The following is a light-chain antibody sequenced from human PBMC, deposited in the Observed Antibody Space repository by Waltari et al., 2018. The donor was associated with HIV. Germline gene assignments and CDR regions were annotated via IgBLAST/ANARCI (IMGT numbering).Light chain of an antibody. Sequence: QSVLTQPPSASATPGQRVTISCSGSSPTIVRNPKNWYRQLPGTAPKLLIYSNNQWPSGVPDRFSGSKSGTSASLAISGLQSEDEADYYCAAWDDSLHGYVFGTGTKVTVV. J-gene: IGLJ1*01. V-gene: IGLV1-44*01. CDR3: AAWDDSLHGYV. CDR1: SPTIVRNP. CDR2: SNN.